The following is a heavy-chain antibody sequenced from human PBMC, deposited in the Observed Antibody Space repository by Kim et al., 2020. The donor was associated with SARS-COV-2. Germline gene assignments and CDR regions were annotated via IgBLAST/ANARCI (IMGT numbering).Heavy chain of an antibody. CDR3: ARVEAYVSSGYYGDD. J-gene: IGHJ4*01. CDR2: IIPIFGTA. V-gene: IGHV1-69*13. Sequence: SVKVSCKASGGTFSSYAISWVRQAPGQGLEWMGGIIPIFGTANYAQKFQGRVTITADESTSTAYMELSSLRSEDTAVYYCARVEAYVSSGYYGDDWGQGTLVTVSS. CDR1: GGTFSSYA. D-gene: IGHD3-22*01.